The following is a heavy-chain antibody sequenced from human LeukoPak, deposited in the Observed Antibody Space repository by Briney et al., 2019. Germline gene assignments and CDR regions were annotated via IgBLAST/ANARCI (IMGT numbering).Heavy chain of an antibody. Sequence: PSETLSLTCTVSGGSISSYYWNWIRQPPGKGLEYIGYIFYSGRINYNPSLKSRVTISVDTSKNWFSLRLTSVTAADTAVHYCARGQKYIYGYTVTELGSRYFDYWGQGTLVTVSS. CDR1: GGSISSYY. J-gene: IGHJ4*02. V-gene: IGHV4-59*01. D-gene: IGHD5-18*01. CDR3: ARGQKYIYGYTVTELGSRYFDY. CDR2: IFYSGRI.